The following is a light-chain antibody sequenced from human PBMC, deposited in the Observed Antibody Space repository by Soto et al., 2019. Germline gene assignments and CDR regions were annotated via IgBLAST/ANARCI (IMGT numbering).Light chain of an antibody. CDR2: GTS. CDR3: QQYGSSPLT. CDR1: QSVSTSY. V-gene: IGKV3-20*01. J-gene: IGKJ4*01. Sequence: EIVLTKSPGTLSLSKWDRATLSCRASQSVSTSYVAWYQQKFGQAPRLLIYGTSSRTTGIPDRFSGSGSGTDFTLTISRLEPEDSAVYYCQQYGSSPLTFGGGTKVAIK.